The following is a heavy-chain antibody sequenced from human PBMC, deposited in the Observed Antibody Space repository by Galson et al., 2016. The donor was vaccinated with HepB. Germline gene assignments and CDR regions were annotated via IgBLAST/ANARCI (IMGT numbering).Heavy chain of an antibody. CDR1: GFTFADYA. CDR2: IRSQTYGGTT. J-gene: IGHJ4*02. Sequence: SLRLSCATSGFTFADYAMTWFRQTPGKGLEWVGFIRSQTYGGTTDYAASVEGRFTISRDDSKSIVYLQMNSLKTEDTALYCCTRLSGYTYGHDFDYWGQGTLVTVSS. CDR3: TRLSGYTYGHDFDY. D-gene: IGHD5-18*01. V-gene: IGHV3-49*03.